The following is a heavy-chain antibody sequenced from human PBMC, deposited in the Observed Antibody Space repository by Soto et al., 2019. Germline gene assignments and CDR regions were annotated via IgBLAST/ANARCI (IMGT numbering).Heavy chain of an antibody. J-gene: IGHJ6*02. Sequence: PGGSLRLSCAASGFTFSSYGMHWVRQAPGKGLEWVAVISYDGSNKYYADSVKGRFTISRDNSKNTLYLQMNSLRAEDTAVYYCARERSDITILANYYYGMDVWGQGTTVTVSS. V-gene: IGHV3-30*03. CDR1: GFTFSSYG. CDR3: ARERSDITILANYYYGMDV. D-gene: IGHD3-3*01. CDR2: ISYDGSNK.